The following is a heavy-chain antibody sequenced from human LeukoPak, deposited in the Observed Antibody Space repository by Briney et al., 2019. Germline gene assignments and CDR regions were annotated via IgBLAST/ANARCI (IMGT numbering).Heavy chain of an antibody. J-gene: IGHJ4*02. Sequence: PSETLSLTCAVYGGSFSGSNWSWIRQPPGKGLEWIGEVFNIGSTIYNPSLKSRVTISVDTSKNQFSLNLISVTAADTAVYYCVRAYDYWGQGTLVTVSS. CDR1: GGSFSGSN. D-gene: IGHD2-21*01. CDR2: VFNIGST. V-gene: IGHV4-34*12. CDR3: VRAYDY.